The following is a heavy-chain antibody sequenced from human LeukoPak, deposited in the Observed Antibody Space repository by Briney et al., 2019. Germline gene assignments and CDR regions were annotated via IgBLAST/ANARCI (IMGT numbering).Heavy chain of an antibody. CDR2: ITSNGGST. J-gene: IGHJ4*02. D-gene: IGHD5-18*01. V-gene: IGHV3-64D*06. CDR1: GFTFSRYA. CDR3: VKGITAMVPFFDY. Sequence: GGSLRLSCSASGFTFSRYAMHWVRQAPGKGLEYVSAITSNGGSTYYADSVKGRFTISRDNSKNTLYLQMSSLRAEDTAVYYCVKGITAMVPFFDYWGQGTLVTVSS.